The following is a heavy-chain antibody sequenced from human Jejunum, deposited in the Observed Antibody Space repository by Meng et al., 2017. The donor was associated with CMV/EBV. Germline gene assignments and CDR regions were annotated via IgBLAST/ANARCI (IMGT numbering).Heavy chain of an antibody. Sequence: KVSCEASGYTFTGYYRHWVRQAPGQGLEWMGWINPNSGGTNYAQKFQGSVTMTRDTSISTAYMELSSLRSDDTAVYYCARNAASLDYWGQGTLVTVSS. CDR2: INPNSGGT. J-gene: IGHJ4*02. CDR1: GYTFTGYY. D-gene: IGHD2-15*01. CDR3: ARNAASLDY. V-gene: IGHV1-2*02.